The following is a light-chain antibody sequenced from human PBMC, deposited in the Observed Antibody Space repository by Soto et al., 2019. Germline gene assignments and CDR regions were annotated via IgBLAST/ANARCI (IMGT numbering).Light chain of an antibody. CDR2: EVS. V-gene: IGLV2-14*01. J-gene: IGLJ2*01. CDR3: SSYTSSSTPV. Sequence: QSALTQPASVSGSPGQSITISCTGTSSDVGGYNYVSWYQHPPGKAPKLMIYEVSNRPSGVSNRFSGSKSGNTPSLTISGLQAEDQADYYCSSYTSSSTPVFGGGTKLTVL. CDR1: SSDVGGYNY.